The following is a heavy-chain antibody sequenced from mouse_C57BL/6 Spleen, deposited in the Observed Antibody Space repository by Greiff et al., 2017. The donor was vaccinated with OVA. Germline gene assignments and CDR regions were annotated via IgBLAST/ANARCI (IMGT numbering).Heavy chain of an antibody. CDR1: GYSFTSGYD. CDR2: LRYSGST. Sequence: EVQLQQSGPGMVKPSQSLSLTCTVTGYSFTSGYDWHWIRHFPGNILEWMGYLRYSGSTNYNPNLKSRISITHDTSKNHFFLTLNSLTTENTATYYSAKSDGCYDSSYEFAYWGQGTLVTVSA. J-gene: IGHJ3*01. V-gene: IGHV3-1*01. CDR3: AKSDGCYDSSYEFAY. D-gene: IGHD1-1*01.